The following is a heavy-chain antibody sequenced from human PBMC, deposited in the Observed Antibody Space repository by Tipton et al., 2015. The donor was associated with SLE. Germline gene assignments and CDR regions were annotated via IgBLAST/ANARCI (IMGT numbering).Heavy chain of an antibody. J-gene: IGHJ2*01. CDR1: GGSVNAYY. Sequence: TLSLTCTVSGGSVNAYYWSWIRLPPGKGLEWIGYLYYSGNTNYNPSLKSRVTVSIDTSKNQFSLNLSSVPAADTAVYYCARDLSGGHYDLWGRGTLVTVPS. V-gene: IGHV4-59*02. CDR2: LYYSGNT. CDR3: ARDLSGGHYDL. D-gene: IGHD3-3*01.